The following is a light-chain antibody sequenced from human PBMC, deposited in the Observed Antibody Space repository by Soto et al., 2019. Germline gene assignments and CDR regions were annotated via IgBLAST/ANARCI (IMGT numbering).Light chain of an antibody. CDR2: GAS. CDR1: QSVSSN. V-gene: IGKV3-15*01. J-gene: IGKJ5*01. Sequence: EIVMTQSPATLSVSPGERATLSCRASQSVSSNLAWYQQKPGQAPRLLIYGASTRATGIPARFSGSGSGTEFTLAISSLQPEDFGTYYCQHYNGYPQTFGQGTRLEIK. CDR3: QHYNGYPQT.